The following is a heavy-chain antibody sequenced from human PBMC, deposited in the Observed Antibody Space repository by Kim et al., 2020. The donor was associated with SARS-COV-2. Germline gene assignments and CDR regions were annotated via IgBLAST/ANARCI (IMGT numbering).Heavy chain of an antibody. V-gene: IGHV3-23*01. D-gene: IGHD6-19*01. J-gene: IGHJ3*02. CDR1: GFTFSSYA. CDR2: ISGGGGST. CDR3: AKSSGWTHVDAFDI. Sequence: GGSLRLSCAASGFTFSSYAMSWVRQAPGKGLEWVSTISGGGGSTYYADSVKGRFTISRDNARNTLYLQMNSLRAADTAVYYCAKSSGWTHVDAFDIWGQGTMVTVSS.